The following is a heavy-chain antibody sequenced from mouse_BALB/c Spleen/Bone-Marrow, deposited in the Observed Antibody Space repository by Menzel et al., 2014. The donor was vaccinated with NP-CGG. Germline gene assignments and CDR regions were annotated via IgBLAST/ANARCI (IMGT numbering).Heavy chain of an antibody. CDR2: IRNKAKGYTT. J-gene: IGHJ1*01. CDR1: GFTFTDYY. V-gene: IGHV7-3*02. D-gene: IGHD2-4*01. CDR3: ARDINYDIYWYFDV. Sequence: EVKLMESGGGLVQPGGSLGLSCAISGFTFTDYYMSWVRRPPGKALEWLGFIRNKAKGYTTEYSASVKGRFTISRDNSQSILYLQMNTLRAEDSATYYCARDINYDIYWYFDVWGAGTTVTVSS.